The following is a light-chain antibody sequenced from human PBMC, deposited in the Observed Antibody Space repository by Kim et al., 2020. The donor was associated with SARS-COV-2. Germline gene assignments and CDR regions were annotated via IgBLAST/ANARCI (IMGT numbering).Light chain of an antibody. J-gene: IGLJ2*01. CDR3: QAWDSTTASVV. V-gene: IGLV3-1*01. Sequence: SYELTQPPSVSVSPGQTASITCSGDKLGDRYACWYQHRPGQSPVLVIYQDSKRPSGIAERFSGSNSGNTATLTISGTQAMDEADYYCQAWDSTTASVVFGGGTQLTVL. CDR2: QDS. CDR1: KLGDRY.